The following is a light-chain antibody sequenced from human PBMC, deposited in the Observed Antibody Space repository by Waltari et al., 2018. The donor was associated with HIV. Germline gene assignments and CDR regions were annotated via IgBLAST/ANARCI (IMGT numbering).Light chain of an antibody. CDR2: WAS. Sequence: DVVLTQSPASLAVSLGERATLNCTSSQSLLYTSKNKDYLAWYQQKPGQPPKLLIYWASTRESGFPDRFTGRGSGTDFTLTITSLQAEDVAIYYCQQYFSDPLTFGGGTKVEI. CDR1: QSLLYTSKNKDY. V-gene: IGKV4-1*01. CDR3: QQYFSDPLT. J-gene: IGKJ4*01.